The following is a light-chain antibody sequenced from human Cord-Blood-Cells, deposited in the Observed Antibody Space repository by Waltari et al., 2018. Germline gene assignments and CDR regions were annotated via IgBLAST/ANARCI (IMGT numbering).Light chain of an antibody. CDR3: QQYYSYPLT. Sequence: AIRMTQSPSSFSASTGDRVTITCRASQGISSYLAWYQQKPGKAHKLLIYSASTLQSGVPSRFSGSGSGTDFTLTISCLQSEDFATYYCQQYYSYPLTFGGGTKVEMK. CDR2: SAS. V-gene: IGKV1-8*01. J-gene: IGKJ4*01. CDR1: QGISSY.